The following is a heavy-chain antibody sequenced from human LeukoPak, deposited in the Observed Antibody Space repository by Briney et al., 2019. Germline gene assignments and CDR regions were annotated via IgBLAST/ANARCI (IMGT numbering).Heavy chain of an antibody. CDR1: GGSISSSSYY. J-gene: IGHJ4*02. CDR2: IYYSGST. D-gene: IGHD3-16*02. Sequence: SETLSLTCTVSGGSISSSSYYWGWIRQPPGKGLEWIGSIYYSGSTYYNPSLKSRVTISVDTSKNQFSLKLSSVTAADTAVYYCAGVLRYYDYVWGSYRYTKSTRFDYWGQGTLVTVSS. CDR3: AGVLRYYDYVWGSYRYTKSTRFDY. V-gene: IGHV4-39*07.